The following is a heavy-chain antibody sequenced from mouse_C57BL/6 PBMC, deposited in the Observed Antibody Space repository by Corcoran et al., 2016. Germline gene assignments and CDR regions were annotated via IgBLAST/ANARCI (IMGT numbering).Heavy chain of an antibody. CDR2: IYPGSGNT. J-gene: IGHJ4*01. Sequence: QIQLQQSGPELVKPGASVKISCKASGYTFTDYYINWVKQRPGQGLEWIGWIYPGSGNTKYNEKFKGKATLTVDTSSSTAYMQLSSLTYEDSAVDCCARQQIYYGNPYAMDYWGQGTSVTVSS. D-gene: IGHD2-1*01. V-gene: IGHV1-84*01. CDR1: GYTFTDYY. CDR3: ARQQIYYGNPYAMDY.